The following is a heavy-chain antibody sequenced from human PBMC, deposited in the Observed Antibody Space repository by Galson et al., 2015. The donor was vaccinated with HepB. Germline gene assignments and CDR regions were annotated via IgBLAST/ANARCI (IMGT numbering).Heavy chain of an antibody. D-gene: IGHD6-19*01. J-gene: IGHJ3*02. CDR1: GFTFSSHW. V-gene: IGHV3-74*01. CDR3: ATDYSSGWYLGAFDI. CDR2: INSYGSTT. Sequence: SLRLSCAASGFTFSSHWMHWVRRAPGKGLVWVARINSYGSTTNYADSLKGRFTIARDNAKNTLFLQMNSLRAEDTAVYYCATDYSSGWYLGAFDIWGHGTRVTVSS.